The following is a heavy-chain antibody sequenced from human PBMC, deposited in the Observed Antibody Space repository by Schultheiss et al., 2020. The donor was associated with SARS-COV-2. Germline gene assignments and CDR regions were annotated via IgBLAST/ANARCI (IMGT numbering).Heavy chain of an antibody. CDR3: ARERVGRDYFDY. CDR2: SSSSSSYT. Sequence: GESLKISCAASGFTFSSYSIHWVRQAPGKGLEWVSYSSSSSSYTNYADSVKGRFTISRDNAKNSLYLQMNSLRAEDTAVYYCARERVGRDYFDYWGQGTLVTVAS. J-gene: IGHJ4*02. CDR1: GFTFSSYS. V-gene: IGHV3-21*05. D-gene: IGHD1-1*01.